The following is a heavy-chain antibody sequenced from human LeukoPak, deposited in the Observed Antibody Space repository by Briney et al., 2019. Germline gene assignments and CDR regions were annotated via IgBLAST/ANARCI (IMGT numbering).Heavy chain of an antibody. Sequence: GSLRLSCAASGFTFSTTAMAWVRQAPGKGLELVSGFGGTGDIHYADSVRGRFTISRDNSKGILYLQMDSLRAEDTAVYYCAKDVLRWAFDYWGQGTLVTVSS. J-gene: IGHJ4*02. V-gene: IGHV3-23*01. D-gene: IGHD3-16*01. CDR1: GFTFSTTA. CDR3: AKDVLRWAFDY. CDR2: FGGTGDI.